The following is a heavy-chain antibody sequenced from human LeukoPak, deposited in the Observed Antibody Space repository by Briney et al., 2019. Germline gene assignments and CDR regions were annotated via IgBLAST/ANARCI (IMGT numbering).Heavy chain of an antibody. D-gene: IGHD4-17*01. CDR2: ISSGSTYI. CDR3: ARDLGYGDYAVNYYFDY. J-gene: IGHJ4*02. V-gene: IGHV3-21*01. CDR1: GFTFSTYS. Sequence: GGSLRLSCAASGFTFSTYSMNWVRQAPGKGLEWVSSISSGSTYIYSADSVKGRFTISRDNAKNSLYLQMNSLRAEDTAVYYCARDLGYGDYAVNYYFDYWGQGTLVTVSS.